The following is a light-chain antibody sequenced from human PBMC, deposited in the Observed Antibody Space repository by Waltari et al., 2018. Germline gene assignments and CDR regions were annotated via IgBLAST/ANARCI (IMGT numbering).Light chain of an antibody. Sequence: DIQLTQSPSSLSASVGDRVPITCQASQAINTHLNWYQQKPGRAPELLIYDVSKLETGVPSRCGGSGSGTDFSLTISGLQPEDVATYYCQQYDNSVTFGGGTRV. CDR2: DVS. V-gene: IGKV1-33*01. J-gene: IGKJ4*01. CDR3: QQYDNSVT. CDR1: QAINTH.